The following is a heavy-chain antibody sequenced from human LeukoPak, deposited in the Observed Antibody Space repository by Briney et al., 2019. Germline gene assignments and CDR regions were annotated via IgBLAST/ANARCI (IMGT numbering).Heavy chain of an antibody. CDR3: ARDGGYDSGYYYYYYGMDV. Sequence: ASVKVSCKASGYTFTGYYMHWVRQAPGQGLEWMGWINPNSGGTNYAQKFQGRVTMTRDTSISTAYMELGRLRSDDTAVYYCARDGGYDSGYYYYYYGMDVWGQGTTVTVSS. V-gene: IGHV1-2*02. D-gene: IGHD5-12*01. J-gene: IGHJ6*02. CDR2: INPNSGGT. CDR1: GYTFTGYY.